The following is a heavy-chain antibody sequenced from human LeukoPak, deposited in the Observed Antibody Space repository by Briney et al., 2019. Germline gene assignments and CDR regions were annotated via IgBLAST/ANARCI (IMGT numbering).Heavy chain of an antibody. V-gene: IGHV3-33*01. D-gene: IGHD6-19*01. CDR1: GFTFSSYG. J-gene: IGHJ4*02. Sequence: GRSLRLSCAASGFTFSSYGMRWVRQAPGKGLEWVAVIWYDGSNKYYADSVKGRFTISRDNSKNTLYLQMNSLRAEDTAVYYCARDGYSSGWYGPDYWGQGTLVTVSS. CDR2: IWYDGSNK. CDR3: ARDGYSSGWYGPDY.